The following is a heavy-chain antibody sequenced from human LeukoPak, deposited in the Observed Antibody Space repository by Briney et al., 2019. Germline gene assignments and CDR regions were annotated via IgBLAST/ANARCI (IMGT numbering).Heavy chain of an antibody. CDR1: GGSISSSSYY. V-gene: IGHV4-39*01. D-gene: IGHD4-17*01. Sequence: SETLSLTCTVSGGSISSSSYYWGWIRQPPGKGLEWIGSIYYSGSTYYNPSLKSRVTISVDTSKNQFSLKLSFVTAADTAVYYCARSLDWDYGAYYYYYMDVWGKGTTVTVSS. CDR3: ARSLDWDYGAYYYYYMDV. J-gene: IGHJ6*03. CDR2: IYYSGST.